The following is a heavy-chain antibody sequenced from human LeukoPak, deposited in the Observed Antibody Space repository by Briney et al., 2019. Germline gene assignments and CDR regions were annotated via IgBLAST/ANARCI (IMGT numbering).Heavy chain of an antibody. CDR3: ARDGASPGTN. V-gene: IGHV3-23*01. CDR1: GFTFDDYA. CDR2: ISGTGTST. Sequence: GGSLRLSCAASGFTFDDYAINWVRQAPGKGLEWVSAISGTGTSTYYADSVKGRFTISRDNSKNTLYLQMNSLRAEDTAVYYCARDGASPGTNWGQGTLVTVSS. J-gene: IGHJ4*02. D-gene: IGHD4/OR15-4a*01.